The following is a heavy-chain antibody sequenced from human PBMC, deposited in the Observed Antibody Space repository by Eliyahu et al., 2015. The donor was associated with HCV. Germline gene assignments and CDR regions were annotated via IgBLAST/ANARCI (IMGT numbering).Heavy chain of an antibody. CDR3: AKDKDYYGSGSLGY. Sequence: EVQLVESGGGLVQPGGSLRLSCAASGFXFSSYAMGWVRQXPGKGLEWVSAIXGSGGSTYYADSVKGRFTISRDNSKNTLYLQMNSLRAEDTAVYYCAKDKDYYGSGSLGYWGQGTLVTVSS. CDR1: GFXFSSYA. D-gene: IGHD3-10*01. J-gene: IGHJ4*02. V-gene: IGHV3-23*04. CDR2: IXGSGGST.